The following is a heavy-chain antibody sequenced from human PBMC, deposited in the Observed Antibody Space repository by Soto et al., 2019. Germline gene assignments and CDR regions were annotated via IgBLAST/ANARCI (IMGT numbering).Heavy chain of an antibody. CDR3: ARDHLGAYHAFDI. D-gene: IGHD7-27*01. CDR2: IYHSGST. CDR1: GGYISNGGYS. V-gene: IGHV4-30-2*01. Sequence: IQSLTCGVSGGYISNGGYSWSLIRQPPGKGLEWIGYIYHSGSTYYNPSLKSRVTISVDRSKNQFSLKLSSVTAADTAVYYCARDHLGAYHAFDIWGQGTMVTVSS. J-gene: IGHJ3*02.